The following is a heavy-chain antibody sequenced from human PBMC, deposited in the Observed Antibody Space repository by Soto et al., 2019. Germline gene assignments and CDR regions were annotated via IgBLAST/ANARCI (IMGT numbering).Heavy chain of an antibody. Sequence: EVQLVEYGGGLVQPGRSLRLSCAASGFTFDDYAMHWVRQAPRKGLEWVSGISWNSGSIGYADSVKGRFTISRDNAKNALYLHMNSLCAEDTAFYYCARGVDCSGGSCFSFYYYYYGFDVWGQGTTLTVSS. D-gene: IGHD2-15*01. V-gene: IGHV3-9*01. CDR1: GFTFDDYA. CDR2: ISWNSGSI. CDR3: ARGVDCSGGSCFSFYYYYYGFDV. J-gene: IGHJ6*02.